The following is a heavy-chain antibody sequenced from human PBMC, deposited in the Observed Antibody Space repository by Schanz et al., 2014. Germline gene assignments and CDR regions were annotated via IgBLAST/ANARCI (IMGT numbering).Heavy chain of an antibody. J-gene: IGHJ4*02. CDR3: AKDQGSYGSGSYSYFDY. CDR2: ISGSGAST. D-gene: IGHD3-10*01. CDR1: GFGFDDYA. Sequence: VQLVESGGGVVRPGGSLRLSCAASGFGFDDYAMSWVRQAPGKGLEWVSAISGSGASTYYADSVKGRFTISRDNSKNTLYLQMNSLRAEDTAVYYCAKDQGSYGSGSYSYFDYWGQGTLATVSS. V-gene: IGHV3-23*04.